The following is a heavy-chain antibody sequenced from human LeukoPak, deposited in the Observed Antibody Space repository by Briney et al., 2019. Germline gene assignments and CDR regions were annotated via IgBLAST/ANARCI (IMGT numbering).Heavy chain of an antibody. D-gene: IGHD5-24*01. V-gene: IGHV4-34*01. CDR1: GGSFSGYY. CDR3: ARGGRDGYNYG. CDR2: INHSGST. Sequence: SETLSLTCAVPGGSFSGYYWSWIRHPPGKGLEWIGGINHSGSTNYNPSLKSRVTISVDTSKNQFSLKLSSVTAADTAVYYCARGGRDGYNYGWGQGTLVTVSS. J-gene: IGHJ4*02.